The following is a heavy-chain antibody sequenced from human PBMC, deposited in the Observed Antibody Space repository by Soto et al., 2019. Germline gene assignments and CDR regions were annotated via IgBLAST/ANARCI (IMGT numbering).Heavy chain of an antibody. CDR1: GGSISNYY. D-gene: IGHD5-18*01. V-gene: IGHV4-59*01. Sequence: PSETLPLTCTVSGGSISNYYWNWIRQSPGKGLEWIGYIYSSGSTHYNPSLQNRVTISIDTSKNQVSLKVNSVTAADTAVYYCARDHPHSYGVYYFDYWGQGTQVTVSS. J-gene: IGHJ4*02. CDR2: IYSSGST. CDR3: ARDHPHSYGVYYFDY.